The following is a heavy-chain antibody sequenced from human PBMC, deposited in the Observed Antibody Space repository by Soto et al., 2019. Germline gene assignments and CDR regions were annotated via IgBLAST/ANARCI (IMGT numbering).Heavy chain of an antibody. CDR3: AKGKANTVFGVDTLFDY. V-gene: IGHV3-23*01. CDR1: ELTFSKVA. D-gene: IGHD3-3*01. CDR2: VSGNGGYT. J-gene: IGHJ4*02. Sequence: GGARGLPGTASELTFSKVAMPWVRHATRKGLEWVSTVSGNGGYTYYSDSVRGRFTISRDNSKKTLYLQMDSLRADDTAVCYCAKGKANTVFGVDTLFDYWGQGTQVTVSS.